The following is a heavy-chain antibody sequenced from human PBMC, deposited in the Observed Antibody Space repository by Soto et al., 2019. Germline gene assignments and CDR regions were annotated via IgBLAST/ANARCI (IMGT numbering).Heavy chain of an antibody. V-gene: IGHV3-15*01. CDR2: IKSKTDGGTT. CDR3: TTEPLSGTGGL. CDR1: GFTFSNAW. D-gene: IGHD3-10*01. J-gene: IGHJ4*02. Sequence: LRLSCAASGFTFSNAWMSWVRQAPGKGLEWVGRIKSKTDGGTTDYAAPVKGRFTISRDDSKNTLYLQMNSLKTEDTAVYYCTTEPLSGTGGLWGQGTLVTVSS.